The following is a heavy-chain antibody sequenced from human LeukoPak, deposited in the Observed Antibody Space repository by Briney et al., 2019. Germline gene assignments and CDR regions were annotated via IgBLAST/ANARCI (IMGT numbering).Heavy chain of an antibody. J-gene: IGHJ5*02. CDR2: IVPIFGTA. V-gene: IGHV1-69*13. CDR3: AREFTMVRGVIIYNWFDP. CDR1: GGTFSSYA. Sequence: ASVKVSCEASGGTFSSYAISWVRQAPGQGLEWMGGIVPIFGTANYAQKFQGRVTITADESTSTAYMELSSLRSEDTAVYYCAREFTMVRGVIIYNWFDPWGQGTLVTVSS. D-gene: IGHD3-10*01.